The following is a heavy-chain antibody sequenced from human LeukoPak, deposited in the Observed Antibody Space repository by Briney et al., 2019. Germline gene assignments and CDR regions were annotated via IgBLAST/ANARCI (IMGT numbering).Heavy chain of an antibody. CDR2: IYSGGTT. D-gene: IGHD4-17*01. CDR3: ARKGYDYADYYMDV. J-gene: IGHJ6*03. Sequence: GGSLRLSCAASGFTVSINYMSWVREAPGKGLEWGSFIYSGGTTHYADSVPGRFTISSDNFKKTLYLQMNSLRAEDTGVYYCARKGYDYADYYMDVWGKGTTVTVSS. CDR1: GFTVSINY. V-gene: IGHV3-53*01.